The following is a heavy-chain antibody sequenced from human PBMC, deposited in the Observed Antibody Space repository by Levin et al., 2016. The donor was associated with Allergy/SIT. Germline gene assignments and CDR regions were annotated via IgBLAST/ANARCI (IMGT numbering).Heavy chain of an antibody. CDR3: SRARDIVSAPFDP. V-gene: IGHV3-21*01. Sequence: GGSLRLSCEASGFIFDGYAMNWVRQTPGKGLEWVASINNIASRVFYADSVKGRFTVSRDNTKNFVHLEMHSLRADDTGLYYCSRARDIVSAPFDPWGQGTLVTVSS. CDR2: INNIASRV. CDR1: GFIFDGYA. D-gene: IGHD5/OR15-5a*01. J-gene: IGHJ5*02.